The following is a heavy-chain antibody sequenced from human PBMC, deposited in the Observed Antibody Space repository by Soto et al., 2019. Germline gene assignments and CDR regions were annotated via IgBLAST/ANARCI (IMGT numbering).Heavy chain of an antibody. D-gene: IGHD4-17*01. CDR3: ARLDYGDVFDY. Sequence: QVQLQQWGAGLLKPSETLSLTCAVYGGSFSGYYWSWIRQPPGKGLEWIGEINHSGSTNYNPSLKSRVTISVDTSKNQFSLKLSSVTAADTAVYYCARLDYGDVFDYWGQGTLVTVSS. CDR2: INHSGST. CDR1: GGSFSGYY. V-gene: IGHV4-34*01. J-gene: IGHJ4*02.